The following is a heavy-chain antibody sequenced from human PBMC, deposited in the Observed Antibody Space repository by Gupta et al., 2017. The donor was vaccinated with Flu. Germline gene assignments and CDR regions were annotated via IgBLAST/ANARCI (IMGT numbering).Heavy chain of an antibody. J-gene: IGHJ4*02. Sequence: SSYALTWVRQALGQGLEWMGGIIPIFGTANYAQEFQDRVTIIADEFASTYYMELSSLRSEDTAVYYCAKRDGYNNGGLDYWGQGTVVTVSS. CDR3: AKRDGYNNGGLDY. D-gene: IGHD5-24*01. CDR1: SSYA. CDR2: IIPIFGTA. V-gene: IGHV1-69*01.